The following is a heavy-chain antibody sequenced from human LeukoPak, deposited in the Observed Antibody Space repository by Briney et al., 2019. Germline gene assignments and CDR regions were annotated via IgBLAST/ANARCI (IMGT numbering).Heavy chain of an antibody. V-gene: IGHV3-74*01. CDR3: ARGGFSHGFDI. CDR2: IDNDGTDT. J-gene: IGHJ3*02. Sequence: GGSLRLSCGASGFTFNSYWFHWVRQAPGRGLVWVSRIDNDGTDTIYADSVKGRFAISRDNAKNTLYLQMDSLRAEDTAVYYCARGGFSHGFDIWGQGTMVTVSS. CDR1: GFTFNSYW. D-gene: IGHD5-12*01.